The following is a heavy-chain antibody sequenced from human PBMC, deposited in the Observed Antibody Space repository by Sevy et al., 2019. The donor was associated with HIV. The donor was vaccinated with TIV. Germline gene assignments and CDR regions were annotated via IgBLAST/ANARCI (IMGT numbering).Heavy chain of an antibody. CDR1: GVTFSIYA. D-gene: IGHD3-16*02. V-gene: IGHV3-23*01. J-gene: IGHJ4*02. Sequence: GGSLRLSCAASGVTFSIYAMSWVRQAPGKGLEWVSGLSGSGGSTYYADSVKGRFTISRDNSKNTLYLQMNSLRAEDTAVYYCAKDQGDYVWGTFRDYWGQGTLVTVSS. CDR2: LSGSGGST. CDR3: AKDQGDYVWGTFRDY.